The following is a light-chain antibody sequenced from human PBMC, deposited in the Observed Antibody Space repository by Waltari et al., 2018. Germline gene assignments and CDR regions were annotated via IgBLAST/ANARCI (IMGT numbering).Light chain of an antibody. CDR1: ESVGTD. CDR3: QQSRQWPRRT. CDR2: FGS. V-gene: IGKV3D-15*01. Sequence: EIVMTQSPVTMSVSPGEGVTLSCTASESVGTDVAWYRHKPGNPPRPLIYFGSTRATGVPARISGSGSGTDFSLTISSLESEDFAFYYCQQSRQWPRRTFGQGTKLE. J-gene: IGKJ2*01.